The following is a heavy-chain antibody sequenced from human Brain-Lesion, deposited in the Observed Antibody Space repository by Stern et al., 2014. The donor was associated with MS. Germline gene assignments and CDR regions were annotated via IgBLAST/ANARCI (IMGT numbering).Heavy chain of an antibody. D-gene: IGHD1-26*01. CDR1: GFTFSSYW. Sequence: EVQLVESGGGLVQPGGSLRLSCAASGFTFSSYWMHWVRQAPGTGLVWVSRINSDGSSTSYADSVKGRFTISRDNAKNTLYLQMNSLRAEDTAVYYCARRRIVGAYWYFDLWGRGTLVTVSS. J-gene: IGHJ2*01. CDR2: INSDGSST. CDR3: ARRRIVGAYWYFDL. V-gene: IGHV3-74*02.